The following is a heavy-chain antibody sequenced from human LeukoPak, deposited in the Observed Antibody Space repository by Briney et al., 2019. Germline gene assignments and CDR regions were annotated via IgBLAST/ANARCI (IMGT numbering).Heavy chain of an antibody. CDR3: ARDLGYCSGGSCYRYYYYGMDV. D-gene: IGHD2-15*01. V-gene: IGHV3-30-3*01. CDR1: GFTFSSYA. Sequence: PGGSLRLSCAASGFTFSSYAMHWVRQAPGKGLEWVAVISYDGSNKYYADSVKGRFTISRDNSKNTLYLQMISMRAEETAVYYCARDLGYCSGGSCYRYYYYGMDVWGQGTTVTVSS. J-gene: IGHJ6*02. CDR2: ISYDGSNK.